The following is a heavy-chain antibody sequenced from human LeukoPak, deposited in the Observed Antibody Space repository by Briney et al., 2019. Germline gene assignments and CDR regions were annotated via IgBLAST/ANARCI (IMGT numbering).Heavy chain of an antibody. D-gene: IGHD2-2*01. V-gene: IGHV3-48*01. CDR1: GFTFSSYS. CDR3: ARDRYCSSTSCYWLWAGAFDI. Sequence: QAGGSLRLSCAASGFTFSSYSMNWVRQAPGKGLEWVSYISSSSSTIYYADSVKGRFTISRDNAKNSLYLQMNSLRAEDTAVYYCARDRYCSSTSCYWLWAGAFDIWGQGTMVTVSS. J-gene: IGHJ3*02. CDR2: ISSSSSTI.